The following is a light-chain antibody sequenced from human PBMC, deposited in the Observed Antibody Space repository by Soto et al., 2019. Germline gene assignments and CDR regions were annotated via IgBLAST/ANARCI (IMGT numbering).Light chain of an antibody. V-gene: IGKV1-39*01. Sequence: DIQMTQSPSSLSASLGDRVTITCRASQNIDNYLNWYQLKPGKAPKLLIYATSTLQSGVPSRCSGSGSGTEFTLTIRSLQAEDFATYVCQESYTSPAVSFGGGTKVEIK. CDR3: QESYTSPAVS. CDR2: ATS. J-gene: IGKJ4*01. CDR1: QNIDNY.